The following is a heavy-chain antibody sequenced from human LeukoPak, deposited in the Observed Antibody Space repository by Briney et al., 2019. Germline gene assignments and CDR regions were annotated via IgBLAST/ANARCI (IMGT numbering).Heavy chain of an antibody. Sequence: SETLSLTCAVYGGSFSGYYWSWIRPPPGKVQEWIGEINHSGRTNYNLPLKRRVNISLGKSQHQFYLKLSSVTAADTAVYYCARGAVWQLVRFYYGMDVWGQGTTVTVSS. J-gene: IGHJ6*02. V-gene: IGHV4-34*01. CDR3: ARGAVWQLVRFYYGMDV. D-gene: IGHD6-13*01. CDR2: INHSGRT. CDR1: GGSFSGYY.